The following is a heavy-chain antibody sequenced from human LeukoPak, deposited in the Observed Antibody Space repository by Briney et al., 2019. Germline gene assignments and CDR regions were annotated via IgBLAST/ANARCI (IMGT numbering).Heavy chain of an antibody. CDR2: LHSSRSC. CDR1: GGSISADY. J-gene: IGHJ4*02. V-gene: IGHV4-59*01. D-gene: IGHD4-11*01. CDR3: ARYSRNTDYMPDY. Sequence: SETLSLTCSVSGGSISADYLAWLRRPRGKELEWIGCLHSSRSCNYNPSLQSRITMSLDTSNSQFSLKLNSVTTVDTAVYYCARYSRNTDYMPDYWGQGILVTVSS.